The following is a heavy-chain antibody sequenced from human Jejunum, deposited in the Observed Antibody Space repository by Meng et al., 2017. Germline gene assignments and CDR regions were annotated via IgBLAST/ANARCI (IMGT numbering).Heavy chain of an antibody. CDR3: ARAAAGTGFGYFDL. Sequence: QVQMQEQGPRVRPPTDTLLLMCPFSGVSVHIRTYYWSWIRQPPGKGLEWIAYIDNSGSTNYNPSLKSRVIISVDTSKNQFYLQMSSLTAADTAVYYCARAAAGTGFGYFDLWGRGTLVTVSS. CDR1: GVSVHIRTYY. V-gene: IGHV4-61*01. J-gene: IGHJ2*01. D-gene: IGHD6-19*01. CDR2: IDNSGST.